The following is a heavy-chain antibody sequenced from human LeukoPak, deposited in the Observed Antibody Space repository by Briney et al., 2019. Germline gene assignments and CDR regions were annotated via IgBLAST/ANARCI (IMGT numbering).Heavy chain of an antibody. D-gene: IGHD3-22*01. CDR2: MNPNSGNT. Sequence: ASVKVSCKASGYTFTSYDINWVRQATGQGLEWMGWMNPNSGNTGYAQKFQGRVTITRNTSISTAYMELSSLRAEDTALYYCAKDIGPYDSSGYYSYWGQGTLVTVSS. J-gene: IGHJ4*02. CDR1: GYTFTSYD. V-gene: IGHV1-8*03. CDR3: AKDIGPYDSSGYYSY.